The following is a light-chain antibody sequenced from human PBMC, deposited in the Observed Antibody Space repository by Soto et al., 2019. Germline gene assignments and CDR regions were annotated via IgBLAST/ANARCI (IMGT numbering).Light chain of an antibody. J-gene: IGKJ1*01. Sequence: DIQMTQSPSTLSASVGDRVTITCRASQSVSNWLAWYQQKRGKAPELLIYDASSLKSGVPSRFSGSGSGTEFTLTISSLQPEDFATYYCLQHNSYPPAFGQGTKVDI. CDR3: LQHNSYPPA. CDR2: DAS. V-gene: IGKV1-5*01. CDR1: QSVSNW.